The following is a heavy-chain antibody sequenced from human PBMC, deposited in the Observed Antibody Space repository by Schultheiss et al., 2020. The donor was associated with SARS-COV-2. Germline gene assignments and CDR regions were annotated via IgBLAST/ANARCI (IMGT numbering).Heavy chain of an antibody. J-gene: IGHJ6*02. D-gene: IGHD3-10*01. CDR2: ISGSGGST. CDR1: GFTFDDYA. Sequence: GGSLRLSCAASGFTFDDYAMHWVRQATGKGLEWVSAISGSGGSTYYADSVKGRFTISRDNSKNTLYLQMNSLRAEDTAVYYCARDFGGPVTMVRGVPHGMDVWGQGTTVTVSS. V-gene: IGHV3-23*01. CDR3: ARDFGGPVTMVRGVPHGMDV.